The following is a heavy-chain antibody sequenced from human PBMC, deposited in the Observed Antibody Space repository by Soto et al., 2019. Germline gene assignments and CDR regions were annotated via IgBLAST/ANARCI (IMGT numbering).Heavy chain of an antibody. CDR2: FDPEDGET. CDR1: GYTLTELS. V-gene: IGHV1-24*01. CDR3: ATGRSSRTYYYYYGMDV. J-gene: IGHJ6*02. D-gene: IGHD6-13*01. Sequence: GASVKVSCKVSGYTLTELSIHWVRQAPGKRLERMGGFDPEDGETIYAQKFQGRVNMTEDTSTDTAYMELSSLRSEDTAVYYCATGRSSRTYYYYYGMDVWGQGTTVTVSS.